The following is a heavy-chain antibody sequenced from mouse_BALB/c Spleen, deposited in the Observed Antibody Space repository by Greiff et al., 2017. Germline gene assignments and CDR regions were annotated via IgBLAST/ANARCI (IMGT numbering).Heavy chain of an antibody. Sequence: EVKLMESGGGLVKPGGSLKLSCAASGFTFSDYYMYWVRQTPEKRLEWVATISDGGSYTYYPDSVKGRFTISRDNAKNNLYLQMSSLKSEDTAMYYCAREDYFDYWGQGTTLTVSS. CDR2: ISDGGSYT. V-gene: IGHV5-4*02. CDR3: AREDYFDY. J-gene: IGHJ2*01. CDR1: GFTFSDYY.